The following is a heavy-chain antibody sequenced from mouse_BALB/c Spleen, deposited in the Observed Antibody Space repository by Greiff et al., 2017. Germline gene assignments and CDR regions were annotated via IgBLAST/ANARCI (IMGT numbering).Heavy chain of an antibody. V-gene: IGHV3-2*02. CDR3: AREGGNGPAWFAY. Sequence: EVQLQESGPGLVKPSQSLSLTCTVTGYSITSDYAWNWIRQFPGNKLEWMGYISYSGSTSYNPSLKSRISITRDTSKNQFFLQLNSVTTEDTATYYCAREGGNGPAWFAYWGQGTLVTVSA. D-gene: IGHD1-1*02. CDR1: GYSITSDYA. CDR2: ISYSGST. J-gene: IGHJ3*01.